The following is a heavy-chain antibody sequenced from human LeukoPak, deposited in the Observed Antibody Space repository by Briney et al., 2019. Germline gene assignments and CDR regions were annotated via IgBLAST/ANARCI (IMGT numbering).Heavy chain of an antibody. J-gene: IGHJ4*02. CDR2: IYPGPGAGPGGSNP. V-gene: IGHV5-51*01. D-gene: IGHD3-3*01. CDR1: GYTFTSYW. CDR3: ARLPEIYYFDY. Sequence: GESLKISCKSSGYTFTSYWIGWVRQMPGKGLEWMGIIYPGPGAGPGGSNPIYNPSFQGQVSISADNSITTAYLQWSSLKASDTAMYYCARLPEIYYFDYWGQGTLVTVSS.